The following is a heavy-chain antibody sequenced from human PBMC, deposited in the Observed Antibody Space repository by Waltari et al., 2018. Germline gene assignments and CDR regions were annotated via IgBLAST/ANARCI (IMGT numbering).Heavy chain of an antibody. J-gene: IGHJ4*02. Sequence: QVVESGGGVVQPGKSLRLSCTTSGFHFSNYDMHWVRQAPGKGLEWVALIWFDGTKTYFADSVKGRFTISRDNSKNTLYLQMDSLKAEDTGVYYCAREPGAYYDFLTTYSPSALLDSWGQGTLVTVSS. CDR2: IWFDGTKT. CDR3: AREPGAYYDFLTTYSPSALLDS. V-gene: IGHV3-33*01. D-gene: IGHD3-9*01. CDR1: GFHFSNYD.